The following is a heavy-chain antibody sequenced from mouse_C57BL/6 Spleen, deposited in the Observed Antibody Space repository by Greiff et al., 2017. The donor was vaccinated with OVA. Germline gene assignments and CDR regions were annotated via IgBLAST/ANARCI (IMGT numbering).Heavy chain of an antibody. Sequence: QVTLKVSGPGILQPSQTLSLTCSFSGFSLSTSGMGVSWIRQPSGKGLEWLAHIYWDDDKRYNPSLKSRLTISKDTSRNQVFLKITSVDTADTATYYCARLRVVATDYAMDYWGQGTSVTVSS. V-gene: IGHV8-12*01. CDR2: IYWDDDK. CDR3: ARLRVVATDYAMDY. J-gene: IGHJ4*01. CDR1: GFSLSTSGMG. D-gene: IGHD1-1*01.